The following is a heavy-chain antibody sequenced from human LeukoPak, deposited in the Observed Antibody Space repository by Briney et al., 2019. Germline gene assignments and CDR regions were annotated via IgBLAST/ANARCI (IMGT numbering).Heavy chain of an antibody. J-gene: IGHJ4*02. CDR1: GFTFDDYA. Sequence: GRSLRLSCAASGFTFDDYAMHWVRQTPGKGLEWVSHISWNSATIEYADSVEGRFTISRDNSKNTLYLQMNSLRAEDTAVYYCAKDDYGGNSLGYFDYWGQGTLVTVSS. D-gene: IGHD4-23*01. CDR2: ISWNSATI. V-gene: IGHV3-9*01. CDR3: AKDDYGGNSLGYFDY.